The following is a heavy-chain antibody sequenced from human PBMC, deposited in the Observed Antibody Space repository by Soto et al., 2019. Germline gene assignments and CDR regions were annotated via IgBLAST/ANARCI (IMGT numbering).Heavy chain of an antibody. V-gene: IGHV1-2*07. CDR3: GRGVGVAAASNLYYFDY. D-gene: IGHD6-19*01. CDR2: INPNSGGT. Sequence: ASVKVSCKASGYTFTGYYIHWVRQVPGQGLEWMGFINPNSGGTNYAHKFQGRVTMTRDMSVSAAHMELHSLRSDDTAIYFCGRGVGVAAASNLYYFDYWGQGTLVTVSS. J-gene: IGHJ4*02. CDR1: GYTFTGYY.